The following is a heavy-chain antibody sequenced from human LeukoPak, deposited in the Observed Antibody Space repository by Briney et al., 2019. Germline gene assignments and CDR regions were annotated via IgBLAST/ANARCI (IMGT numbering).Heavy chain of an antibody. CDR2: IYYSGST. D-gene: IGHD6-19*01. CDR3: ASACGEQWLVYYYYYYMDV. CDR1: GGSISSSSYY. V-gene: IGHV4-39*01. Sequence: SETLSLTCTVSGGSISSSSYYWGWIRQPPGKGPEWIGSIYYSGSTYYNPSLKSRVTISVDTSKNQFSLKLSSVTAADTAVYYCASACGEQWLVYYYYYYMDVWGKGTTVTVSS. J-gene: IGHJ6*03.